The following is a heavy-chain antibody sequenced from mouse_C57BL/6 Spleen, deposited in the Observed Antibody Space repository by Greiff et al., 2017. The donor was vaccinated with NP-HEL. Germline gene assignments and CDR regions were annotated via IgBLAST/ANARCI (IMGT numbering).Heavy chain of an antibody. J-gene: IGHJ4*01. V-gene: IGHV5-2*01. CDR1: EYEFPSHD. CDR2: INSDGGST. CDR3: ARRDYGGAMDY. D-gene: IGHD1-1*01. Sequence: DVQLVESGGGLVQPGESLKLSCESNEYEFPSHDMSWVRKTPEKRLELVAAINSDGGSTYYPDTMERRFIISRDNTKKTLYLQMSSLRSEDTALYDSARRDYGGAMDYWGQGTSVTVSS.